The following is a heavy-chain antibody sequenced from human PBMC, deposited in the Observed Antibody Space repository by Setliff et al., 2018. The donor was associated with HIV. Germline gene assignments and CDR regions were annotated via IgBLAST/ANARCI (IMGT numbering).Heavy chain of an antibody. V-gene: IGHV1-18*01. D-gene: IGHD6-19*01. CDR3: ARDRRVAMADGTDF. J-gene: IGHJ4*02. Sequence: ASVKVSCKASGYTFNTYGISWVRQAPGQGLEWMGWISANNGNTNYAQKFQGRVTMTTDTTTSTAYMELRSLRSDDTAVYYCARDRRVAMADGTDFWGQGTLVTVSS. CDR2: ISANNGNT. CDR1: GYTFNTYG.